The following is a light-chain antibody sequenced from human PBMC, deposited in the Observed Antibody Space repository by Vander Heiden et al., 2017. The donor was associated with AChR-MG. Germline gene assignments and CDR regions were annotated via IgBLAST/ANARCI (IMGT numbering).Light chain of an antibody. J-gene: IGLJ3*02. CDR1: GGSADTCF. CDR2: EDK. CDR3: QSYDGTLLV. Sequence: NFLPTQLHPLSESQGTTALISCTGSGGSADTCFVQWHQQRPGRAPTTVIYEDKVRPSGVRARFAGSADPSSNTAYLLISDLKTEDEAFYYCQSYDGTLLVLGGGTKLTVL. V-gene: IGLV6-57*02.